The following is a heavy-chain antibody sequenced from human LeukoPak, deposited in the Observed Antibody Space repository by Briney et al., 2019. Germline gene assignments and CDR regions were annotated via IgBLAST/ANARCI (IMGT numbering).Heavy chain of an antibody. CDR3: ASSTTTYYYDSSGYY. V-gene: IGHV3-30*03. CDR2: ISYDGSNK. Sequence: PGGSLRLSCAASGFTFSNYAMHWVRQAPGKGLVGVGDISYDGSNKQYLVSVKGRFTISRDNAKNSLYLQMNSLRAEDTAVYYCASSTTTYYYDSSGYYWGQGTLVTVSS. J-gene: IGHJ4*02. CDR1: GFTFSNYA. D-gene: IGHD3-22*01.